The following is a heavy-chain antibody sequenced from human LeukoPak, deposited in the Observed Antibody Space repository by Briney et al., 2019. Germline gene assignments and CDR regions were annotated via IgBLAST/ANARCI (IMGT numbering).Heavy chain of an antibody. CDR1: GFTFSDYY. D-gene: IGHD3-9*01. V-gene: IGHV3-11*01. Sequence: GGSLRLSCAASGFTFSDYYMSWIRQAPGKGLEWVSYISSSGSTIYYADSVKGRFTISRDNAKNSLYLQMNSLRAEDTAVYYCARVGPYYDILTHPHYYGMDVWGQGTTVTVSS. J-gene: IGHJ6*02. CDR2: ISSSGSTI. CDR3: ARVGPYYDILTHPHYYGMDV.